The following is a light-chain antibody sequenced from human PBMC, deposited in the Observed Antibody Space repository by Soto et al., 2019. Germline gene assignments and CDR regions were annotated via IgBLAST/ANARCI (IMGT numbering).Light chain of an antibody. V-gene: IGKV1-39*01. CDR1: QNIRSY. CDR2: ATS. CDR3: QQGYSSRWT. Sequence: DIQMTQSPSSLSASVGDRVTITCRASQNIRSYLNWYQQKPGKAPQLLIYATSSLQTGVPSRFSAGGSGTDFSLVISDLQPEDPATYYCQQGYSSRWTSGRGTKVEI. J-gene: IGKJ1*01.